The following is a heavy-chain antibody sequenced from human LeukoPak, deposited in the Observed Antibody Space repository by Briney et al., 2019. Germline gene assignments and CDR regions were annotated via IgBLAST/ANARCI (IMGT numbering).Heavy chain of an antibody. J-gene: IGHJ4*02. CDR1: GFTFSSYA. CDR3: AKGLQWELPFDY. Sequence: GGSLRLSCAASGFTFSSYAMSWVRQAPGKGLEWVSSISGSGGSTYYADSVKGRFTISRDNSKNTLYVQMNSPRAEDTAVHSCAKGLQWELPFDYWGQGTLVTVSS. V-gene: IGHV3-23*01. CDR2: ISGSGGST. D-gene: IGHD1-26*01.